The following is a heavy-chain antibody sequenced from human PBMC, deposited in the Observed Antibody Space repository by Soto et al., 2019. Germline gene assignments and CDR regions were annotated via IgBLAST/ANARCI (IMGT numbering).Heavy chain of an antibody. CDR3: ASYDSSGYYSYYFDY. CDR1: GGTFSSYA. Sequence: ASVKVSCKASGGTFSSYAISWVRQAPGQGLEWMGGIIPIFGTANYAQKFQGRVTITADESTSTAYMELSSLRSEDTAVYYCASYDSSGYYSYYFDYWGQGTLVTVSS. CDR2: IIPIFGTA. D-gene: IGHD3-22*01. V-gene: IGHV1-69*13. J-gene: IGHJ4*02.